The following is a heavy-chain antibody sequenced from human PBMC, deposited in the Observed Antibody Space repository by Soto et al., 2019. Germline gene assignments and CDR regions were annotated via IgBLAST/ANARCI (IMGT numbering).Heavy chain of an antibody. D-gene: IGHD3-10*01. Sequence: SETLSLTCTVSGGSISSYYWSWIRQPPGKGLEWIAYISYSGSTNYNPSLKSRVTISVDTSKNQFSLKLSSVTAADTAVYYCARHYYGSGIYYGFDHWGQGTLVTVSS. CDR3: ARHYYGSGIYYGFDH. J-gene: IGHJ4*02. V-gene: IGHV4-59*08. CDR1: GGSISSYY. CDR2: ISYSGST.